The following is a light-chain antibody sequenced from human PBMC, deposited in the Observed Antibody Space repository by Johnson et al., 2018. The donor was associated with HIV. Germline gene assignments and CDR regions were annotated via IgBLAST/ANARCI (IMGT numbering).Light chain of an antibody. CDR2: DNN. CDR3: GTWDSSLSAYV. CDR1: SSNIGNNY. Sequence: QSVLTQPPSVSAAPGQKVTISCSGSSSNIGNNYVSWYQQLPGTAPKLLIYDNNKRPSGIPDRFSGSKSGTSATLGITGLQTGDEADYYCGTWDSSLSAYVFRTGHKVTVL. J-gene: IGLJ1*01. V-gene: IGLV1-51*01.